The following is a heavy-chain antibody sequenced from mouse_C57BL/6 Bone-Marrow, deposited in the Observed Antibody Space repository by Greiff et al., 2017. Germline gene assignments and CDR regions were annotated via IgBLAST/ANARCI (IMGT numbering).Heavy chain of an antibody. CDR2: IDPSDSYT. CDR3: GRAFYFDY. J-gene: IGHJ2*01. CDR1: GYTFTSYW. Sequence: QVQLQQPGAELVKPGASVKLSCKASGYTFTSYWMQWVNQRPGQGLEWIGEIDPSDSYTNYNQKFKGKATLTVDTSSSTAYMQLSSLTSEDSAVYYCGRAFYFDYWGQGTTLTVSS. V-gene: IGHV1-50*01.